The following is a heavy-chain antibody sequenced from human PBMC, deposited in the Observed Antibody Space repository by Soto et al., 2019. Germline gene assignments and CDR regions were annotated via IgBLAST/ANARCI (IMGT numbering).Heavy chain of an antibody. CDR3: ARIVYGGHSDSFAY. CDR1: GYTFTSYG. D-gene: IGHD4-17*01. CDR2: ISAYNGNT. V-gene: IGHV1-18*01. Sequence: ASVKVSCKASGYTFTSYGISWVRQAPGQGLEWMGWISAYNGNTNYAQKLQGRVTMTTDTSTSTAYMELRSLRSDDTAVYYCARIVYGGHSDSFAYWGQGTLVPVSS. J-gene: IGHJ4*02.